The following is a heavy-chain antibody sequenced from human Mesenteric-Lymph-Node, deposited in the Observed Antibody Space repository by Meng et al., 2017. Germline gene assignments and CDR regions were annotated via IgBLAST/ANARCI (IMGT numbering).Heavy chain of an antibody. D-gene: IGHD2-21*02. CDR2: ISSGSNYI. Sequence: GGSLRLSCAASGFTFSNYRMNWVRQAPGKGLEWVSSISSGSNYIYYADSLTGRFIISRDNAKNSLFLQINSLRAEDTAVYFCARDLTSGGGDRYLFDSWGQGTLVTVSS. J-gene: IGHJ4*02. V-gene: IGHV3-21*01. CDR1: GFTFSNYR. CDR3: ARDLTSGGGDRYLFDS.